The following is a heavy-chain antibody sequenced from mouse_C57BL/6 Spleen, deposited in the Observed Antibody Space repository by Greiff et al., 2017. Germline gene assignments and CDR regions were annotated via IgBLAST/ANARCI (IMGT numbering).Heavy chain of an antibody. J-gene: IGHJ2*01. CDR3: ARDGYAYYFGC. Sequence: VQLQQSVAALVRPGASVKLSCTASGFNIKNTYMHWVTQRPEQGLAWIGRIDPANGNTKYAPKVQGRATITADTTSNTAYLQRSSLTYEDTAIYDCARDGYAYYFGCWGHCATLTFSS. CDR2: IDPANGNT. V-gene: IGHV14-3*01. D-gene: IGHD2-10*02. CDR1: GFNIKNTY.